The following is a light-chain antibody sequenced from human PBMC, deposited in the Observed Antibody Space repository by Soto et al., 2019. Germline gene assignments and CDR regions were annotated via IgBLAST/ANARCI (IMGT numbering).Light chain of an antibody. CDR1: QSISDT. V-gene: IGKV3-15*01. J-gene: IGKJ1*01. Sequence: EIVMTQSPATLSVSPVGIAKLYFMASQSISDTLAWYQQKPGQAPRLLIYGASTRAPGFPARFSGSGSGTEFTLTISSLQSVDFAVYSCQQYHNWPWKCGQGTKGDI. CDR2: GAS. CDR3: QQYHNWPWK.